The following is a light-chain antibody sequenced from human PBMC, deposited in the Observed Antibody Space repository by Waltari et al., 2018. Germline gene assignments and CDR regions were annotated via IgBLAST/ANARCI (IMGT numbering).Light chain of an antibody. CDR1: QDISNY. Sequence: DIQMTQSPSSLSASVGDRVTITCQASQDISNYLNWYRQKPGKAPKLLIYDASNLETGVPSRFSGSGSGTDFTFTISSLQPEDIATYYCQQYDNLPAITFGQGTKLEI. CDR3: QQYDNLPAIT. J-gene: IGKJ2*01. V-gene: IGKV1-33*01. CDR2: DAS.